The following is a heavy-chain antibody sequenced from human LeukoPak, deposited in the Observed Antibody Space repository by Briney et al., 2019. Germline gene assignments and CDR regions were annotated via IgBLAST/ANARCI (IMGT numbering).Heavy chain of an antibody. J-gene: IGHJ4*02. Sequence: GRSLRLSCAASGFTFSSYAMHWVRQAPGKGLEWVAVISYDGSNTYYADSVKGRFTISRDNSKNTLYLQLNSLRAEDTAVYYCVRDSTYYYGSGSSGPHYFDYWGQGTLVTVSS. CDR1: GFTFSSYA. D-gene: IGHD3-10*01. CDR2: ISYDGSNT. V-gene: IGHV3-30*01. CDR3: VRDSTYYYGSGSSGPHYFDY.